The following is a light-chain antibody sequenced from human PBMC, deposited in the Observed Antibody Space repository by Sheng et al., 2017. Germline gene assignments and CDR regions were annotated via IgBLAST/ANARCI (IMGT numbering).Light chain of an antibody. CDR2: VAS. CDR1: QDINTY. CDR3: QQSYTFPLT. V-gene: IGKV1D-8*02. Sequence: AIWMTQSPSFLSASTGDRVTISCRMSQDINTYLAWYRQKPGKAPELLIHVASTLQSGVPSRFSASGSGTDFTLTISCLQSEDFATYYCQQSYTFPLTFGGGTKVEMK. J-gene: IGKJ4*01.